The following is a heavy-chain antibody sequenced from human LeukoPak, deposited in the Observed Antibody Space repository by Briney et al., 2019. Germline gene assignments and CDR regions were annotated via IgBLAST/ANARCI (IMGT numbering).Heavy chain of an antibody. CDR3: ARFSNDHGVKFDY. J-gene: IGHJ4*02. V-gene: IGHV4-31*03. D-gene: IGHD4-17*01. CDR2: IYYSGTA. CDR1: GGSISSGGYY. Sequence: PSQTLSLTCTVSGGSISSGGYYWSWVRQHPEKGLEWIGYIYYSGTAYYNPSLKSRVTMSVDTSKNQFSLKLDSVTAADTAVYYCARFSNDHGVKFDYWGQGTLATVSS.